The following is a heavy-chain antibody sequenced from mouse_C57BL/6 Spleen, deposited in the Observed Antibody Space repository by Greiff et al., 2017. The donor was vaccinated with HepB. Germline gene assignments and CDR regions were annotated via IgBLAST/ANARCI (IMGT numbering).Heavy chain of an antibody. CDR1: GFTFSSYG. CDR2: ISSGGSYT. CDR3: ARHPGSDYFDY. D-gene: IGHD1-1*01. Sequence: EVQLVESGGDLVKPGGSLKLSCAASGFTFSSYGMSWVRQTPDKRLEWVATISSGGSYTYYPDSVKGRFTISRDNAKNTLYLKMSSLKSEDTAMYYCARHPGSDYFDYWGQGTTLTVSS. V-gene: IGHV5-6*01. J-gene: IGHJ2*01.